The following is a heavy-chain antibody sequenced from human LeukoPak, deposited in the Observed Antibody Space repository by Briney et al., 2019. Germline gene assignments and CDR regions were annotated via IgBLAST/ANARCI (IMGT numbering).Heavy chain of an antibody. CDR1: GFTFSASD. V-gene: IGHV3-73*01. D-gene: IGHD1-26*01. Sequence: GGSLRLSCAASGFTFSASDMHWVRQASGKGPEWVGRIGVKTNNYATAYGASVRGRFTISRDDSKNTACLQMNSLRTEDTAIYYCTYYRRDPAGYYYGMDVWGQGTTVTVSS. CDR2: IGVKTNNYAT. J-gene: IGHJ6*02. CDR3: TYYRRDPAGYYYGMDV.